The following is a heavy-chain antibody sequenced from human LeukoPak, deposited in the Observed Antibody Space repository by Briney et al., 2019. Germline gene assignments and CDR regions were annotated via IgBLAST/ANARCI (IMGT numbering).Heavy chain of an antibody. CDR1: GYSFTSYW. Sequence: GESLKISCKGSGYSFTSYWIGLVRPMPGQGLELMGIIYPGDSDTRYSPAFQGQVTISADKSISTAYLQWSSLKASDTAMYYCARAPWGHGGYDLDYWGQGTLVSVSS. CDR2: IYPGDSDT. V-gene: IGHV5-51*01. J-gene: IGHJ4*02. D-gene: IGHD5-12*01. CDR3: ARAPWGHGGYDLDY.